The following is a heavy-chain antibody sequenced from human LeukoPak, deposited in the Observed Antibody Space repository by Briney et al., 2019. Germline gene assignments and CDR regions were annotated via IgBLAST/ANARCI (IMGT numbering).Heavy chain of an antibody. J-gene: IGHJ6*02. CDR2: ISAYNGNT. CDR1: GYTFTSYG. V-gene: IGHV1-18*01. CDR3: ARDVVVPAAISMDV. Sequence: ASVKVSCKASGYTFTSYGISWVRQAPGQGPEWMGWISAYNGNTNYAQKLQGRVTMTTDTSTSTAYMELRSLRSDDTAVYYCARDVVVPAAISMDVWGQGTTVIVSS. D-gene: IGHD2-2*01.